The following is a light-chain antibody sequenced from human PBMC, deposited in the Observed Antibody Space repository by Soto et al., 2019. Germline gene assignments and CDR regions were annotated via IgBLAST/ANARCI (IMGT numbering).Light chain of an antibody. V-gene: IGLV1-47*01. CDR1: SSNIGSNY. CDR2: RNN. J-gene: IGLJ1*01. Sequence: QSVLTQPASGSGVPGQRGTITSYRSSSNIGSNYVYWYQQLPGTAPKLLIYRNNQRPSGVPDRFSGSKSGTSASLAISGLRSEDEADYYCAAWDDSLSGYVFGTGTKVTVL. CDR3: AAWDDSLSGYV.